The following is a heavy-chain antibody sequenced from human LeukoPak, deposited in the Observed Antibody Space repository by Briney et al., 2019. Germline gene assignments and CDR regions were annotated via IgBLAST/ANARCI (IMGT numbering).Heavy chain of an antibody. Sequence: GESLKISCKGSGYSFTSYWIGWVRQMPGKGLKWMGIIYPGDSDTRYSPSFQGQVTISADKSISTAYLQWSSLKASDTAMYYCARLHAPGATMVRGAPPRYWGQGTLVTVSS. V-gene: IGHV5-51*01. CDR3: ARLHAPGATMVRGAPPRY. J-gene: IGHJ4*02. D-gene: IGHD3-10*01. CDR2: IYPGDSDT. CDR1: GYSFTSYW.